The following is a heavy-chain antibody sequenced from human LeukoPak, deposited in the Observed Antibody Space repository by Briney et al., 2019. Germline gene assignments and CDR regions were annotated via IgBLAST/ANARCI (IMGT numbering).Heavy chain of an antibody. CDR2: IYYSGST. Sequence: SETLSLTCTVSGGSISSSSYYWGWIRQPPGKGLEWIGSIYYSGSTYYNPSLKSRVTISVDMSKSQFSLKLSSVTAADTAVYYCARGRYDFWSGYLSHWFDPWGQGTLVTVSS. D-gene: IGHD3-3*01. V-gene: IGHV4-39*07. CDR3: ARGRYDFWSGYLSHWFDP. J-gene: IGHJ5*02. CDR1: GGSISSSSYY.